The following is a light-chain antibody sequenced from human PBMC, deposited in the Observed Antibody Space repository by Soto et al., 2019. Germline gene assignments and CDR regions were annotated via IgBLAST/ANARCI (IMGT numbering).Light chain of an antibody. V-gene: IGKV1-5*01. CDR3: QQYNSYSST. Sequence: DIQMTQSPSTLSASVGDRVTITCRASQSISSWLAWYQQKPGKAPKLLIYDAYSLESGVPSRFSGSGSGTEFTLTIRSLQPDDFATYYCQQYNSYSSTFGHGTKVDIK. CDR1: QSISSW. J-gene: IGKJ1*01. CDR2: DAY.